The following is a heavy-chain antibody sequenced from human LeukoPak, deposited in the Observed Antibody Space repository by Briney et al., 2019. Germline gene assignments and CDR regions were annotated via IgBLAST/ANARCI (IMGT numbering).Heavy chain of an antibody. V-gene: IGHV3-7*01. CDR2: IKEDGSEK. J-gene: IGHJ6*02. CDR3: ARAMDV. CDR1: GFTFSRYW. Sequence: GGSLRLSCAASGFTFSRYWMSWVRQAPGKRLEWVANIKEDGSEKYYVDSVKGRFTISRDNAKNSLYLQMKSLRAEDTAVYYCARAMDVWGQGTTVTVSS.